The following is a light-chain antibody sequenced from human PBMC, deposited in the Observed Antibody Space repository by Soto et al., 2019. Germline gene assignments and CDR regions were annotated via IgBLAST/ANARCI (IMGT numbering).Light chain of an antibody. CDR3: HQYATSQCT. J-gene: IGKJ1*01. CDR1: QSVGNNY. Sequence: EIVLTQSPGTLSLSPGERATLSCRASQSVGNNYLAWYQQKVGQAPRLLIFAASKRATGIQDRFCGSGSGSDLSLTILRLEREDLAVYYCHQYATSQCTFGQGTKLEIK. CDR2: AAS. V-gene: IGKV3-20*01.